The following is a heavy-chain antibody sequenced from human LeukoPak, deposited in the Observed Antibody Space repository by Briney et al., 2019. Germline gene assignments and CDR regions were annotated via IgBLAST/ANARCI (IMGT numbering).Heavy chain of an antibody. D-gene: IGHD3-10*01. CDR2: ISYDGSNK. J-gene: IGHJ4*02. CDR1: GFTFSSYA. V-gene: IGHV3-30-3*01. CDR3: ARDSSLWFGELFR. Sequence: GGSLRLSCAASGFTFSSYAMHWVRQAPGKGLEWVAVISYDGSNKYYVDSVKGRFTISRDNSKNTLYLQMNSLRAEDTAVYYCARDSSLWFGELFRWGQGTLVTVSS.